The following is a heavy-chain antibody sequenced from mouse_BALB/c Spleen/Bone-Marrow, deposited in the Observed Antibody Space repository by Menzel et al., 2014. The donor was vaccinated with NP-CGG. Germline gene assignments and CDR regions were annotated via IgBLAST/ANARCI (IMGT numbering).Heavy chain of an antibody. D-gene: IGHD2-1*01. CDR3: ARDIEGNYSYWYLDI. CDR1: GFTLTDYY. V-gene: IGHV7-3*02. J-gene: IGHJ1*01. Sequence: VMMMESGGGSEQPGGSLRLSCATSGFTLTDYYMSWVRQPPGKALEWLGFIRNKAKGSATDYSASVKGRFTISRDNSQSILYLQMNTLRPEDSATDYCARDIEGNYSYWYLDIWGAGTTVTVSS. CDR2: IRNKAKGSAT.